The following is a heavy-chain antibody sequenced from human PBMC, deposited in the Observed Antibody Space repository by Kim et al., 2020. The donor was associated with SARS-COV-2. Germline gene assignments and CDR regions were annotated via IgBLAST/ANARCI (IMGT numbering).Heavy chain of an antibody. CDR3: ARVGDDYVWGSYRDYYYYYGMDV. V-gene: IGHV3-11*05. Sequence: GGSLRLSCAASGFTFSDFYMSWIRQAPGKGLEWVSYISISSSYTNYADSAKGRFTISRDNAKNSLYLKMNSLRAEDTAVYYCARVGDDYVWGSYRDYYYYYGMDVWGQGTTVTVSS. D-gene: IGHD3-16*02. CDR2: ISISSSYT. CDR1: GFTFSDFY. J-gene: IGHJ6*02.